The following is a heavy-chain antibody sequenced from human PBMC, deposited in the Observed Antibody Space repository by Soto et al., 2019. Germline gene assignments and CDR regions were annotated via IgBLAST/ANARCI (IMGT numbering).Heavy chain of an antibody. CDR1: SYSILSDKTY. CDR3: ATTFYYDSGRALDI. CDR2: IYYTGTT. J-gene: IGHJ3*02. Sequence: SETLSLTCSIPSYSILSDKTYWTWISQHPGEGLEWIGHIYYTGTTYYNPSLKSRVIISVDTSKNQLSLNLSSVTAADTAVYYCATTFYYDSGRALDIWGQGTMVTVS. V-gene: IGHV4-31*03. D-gene: IGHD3-22*01.